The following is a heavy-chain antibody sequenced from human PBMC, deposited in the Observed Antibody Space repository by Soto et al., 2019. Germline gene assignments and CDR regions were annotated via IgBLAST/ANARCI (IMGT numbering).Heavy chain of an antibody. CDR3: AKDSGRGSADYYFDY. D-gene: IGHD2-15*01. V-gene: IGHV3-30*18. Sequence: EGSLRLSCAASGFTFSDYAIHWVRQAPGKGLEWVAVISNDGKDKYLADSMKGRFTISRDNSENTLYLQMNSLRGEDTAVYYCAKDSGRGSADYYFDYWGRGTLVTVSS. CDR2: ISNDGKDK. J-gene: IGHJ4*02. CDR1: GFTFSDYA.